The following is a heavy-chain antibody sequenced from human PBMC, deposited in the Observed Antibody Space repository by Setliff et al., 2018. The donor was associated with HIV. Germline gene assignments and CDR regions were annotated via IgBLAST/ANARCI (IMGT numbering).Heavy chain of an antibody. Sequence: PSETLSLTCAVYGGSFSGYHWSWIRQSPGKGLEWIGEIDHSGSTDDNPSLKGRVTISVDTSKNQFSLKLSSVSAADTAVYYCARGHPIVPTGLVSFYFDHWGQGTLVTVSS. CDR3: ARGHPIVPTGLVSFYFDH. CDR1: GGSFSGYH. D-gene: IGHD2-2*01. V-gene: IGHV4-34*01. CDR2: IDHSGST. J-gene: IGHJ4*02.